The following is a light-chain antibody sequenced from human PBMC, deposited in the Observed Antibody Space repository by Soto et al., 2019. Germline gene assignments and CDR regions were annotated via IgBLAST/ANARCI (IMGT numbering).Light chain of an antibody. J-gene: IGKJ2*01. Sequence: DIPLTQSPSFLSASVEDRVTISCRASYAISSSLAWYQQEPGKPPKLLIYDSSTLQTGLPSRFTGSGSGRKFTLTISGLQFGDFATYFCQQLSHYPYTFGHGTKLEI. CDR2: DSS. CDR3: QQLSHYPYT. V-gene: IGKV1-9*01. CDR1: YAISSS.